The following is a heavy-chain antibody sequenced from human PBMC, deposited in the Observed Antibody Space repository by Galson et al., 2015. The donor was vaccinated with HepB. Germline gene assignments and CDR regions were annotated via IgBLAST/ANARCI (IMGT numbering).Heavy chain of an antibody. CDR2: FIPLLGAT. D-gene: IGHD1-20*01. Sequence: SVKVSCKASAGNLSSHSLYWVRQAPGQGLEWMGRFIPLLGATNYAQRFQGRASITADMSSNTGYLELSSLTSEDTAVYFCARGVRHSWNDDTLDVWGQGALVIVSS. V-gene: IGHV1-69*08. CDR3: ARGVRHSWNDDTLDV. CDR1: AGNLSSHS. J-gene: IGHJ3*01.